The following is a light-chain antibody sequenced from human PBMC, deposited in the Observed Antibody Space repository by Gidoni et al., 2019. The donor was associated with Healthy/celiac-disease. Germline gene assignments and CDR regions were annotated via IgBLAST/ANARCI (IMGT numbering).Light chain of an antibody. CDR3: QQYYSTPFT. J-gene: IGKJ3*01. V-gene: IGKV4-1*01. Sequence: DIVMTQSPDSLPVSRGERATINCKSSQSVLYSSNNKNYLAWYQQKPGQPPKLLIYWASTRESGVPDRFSGSGSGTDFTLTISSLQAEDVAVYYCQQYYSTPFTFGPGTKVDIK. CDR1: QSVLYSSNNKNY. CDR2: WAS.